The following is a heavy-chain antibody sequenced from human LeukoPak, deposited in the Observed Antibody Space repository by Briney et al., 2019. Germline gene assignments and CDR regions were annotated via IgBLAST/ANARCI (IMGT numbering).Heavy chain of an antibody. Sequence: SETLSLTCTVSGGSISISYWSWIRQPPGKGLEWIGYIYYSGSINYNPSLKSRVTISVDTSKNQVSLKSSSVTAADTAVYYCAGGNDYWGQGTLVTVSS. CDR2: IYYSGSI. CDR1: GGSISISY. V-gene: IGHV4-59*08. CDR3: AGGNDY. J-gene: IGHJ4*02.